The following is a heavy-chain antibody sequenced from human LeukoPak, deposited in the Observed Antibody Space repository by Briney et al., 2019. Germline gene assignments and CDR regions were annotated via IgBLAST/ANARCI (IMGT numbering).Heavy chain of an antibody. D-gene: IGHD1-26*01. J-gene: IGHJ5*02. Sequence: SETLSLTCAVYGGSFSGYYWSWIRQPPGKGLEWIGEINHSGSTYYNPSLKSRVTISVDTSKNQFSLKLSSVPAADTAVYYCARRDPAGVGATSWFDPWGQGTLVTVSS. CDR1: GGSFSGYY. CDR3: ARRDPAGVGATSWFDP. CDR2: INHSGST. V-gene: IGHV4-34*01.